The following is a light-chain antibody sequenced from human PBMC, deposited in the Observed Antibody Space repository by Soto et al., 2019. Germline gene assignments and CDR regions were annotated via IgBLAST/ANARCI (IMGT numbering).Light chain of an antibody. CDR2: DAS. Sequence: EIVLTQSPDTLSFSPGERATLSCWASQSVSSYLAWYQHKPGQAPRLLIYDASNRATGIPARFSGSGSGTDFTLTISSLEPEDFALYYCQQRSNWPKTLGQGTKLEIK. V-gene: IGKV3-11*01. CDR3: QQRSNWPKT. J-gene: IGKJ2*01. CDR1: QSVSSY.